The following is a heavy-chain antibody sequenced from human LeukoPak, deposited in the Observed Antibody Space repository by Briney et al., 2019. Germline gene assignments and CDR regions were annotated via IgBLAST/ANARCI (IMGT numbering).Heavy chain of an antibody. CDR1: GFTFSSYA. CDR2: ISGGGGST. V-gene: IGHV3-23*01. CDR3: AKGPSRRDLLQSRKSYFDY. Sequence: PGGSLRLSCAASGFTFSSYAMSWVRQAPGKGLEWVSTISGGGGSTYYADSVKGRFTISRDNSKNTLFLQMNSLRAEDTAVFYCAKGPSRRDLLQSRKSYFDYWGQGTLVTVSS. J-gene: IGHJ4*02. D-gene: IGHD1-26*01.